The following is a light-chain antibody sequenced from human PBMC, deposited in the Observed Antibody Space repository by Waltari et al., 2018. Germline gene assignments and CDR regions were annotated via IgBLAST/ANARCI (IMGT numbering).Light chain of an antibody. CDR3: QHYGSSPFT. CDR1: QCVSSNF. J-gene: IGKJ4*01. Sequence: EIVLTQSPGTLSLSPGERATLSCRASQCVSSNFLAWYQQKPGQAPRLLIYDASSRATGIPDTFSGSGSGTDFTLTISRLEPEDFAVYYCQHYGSSPFTFGGGTKVEIK. V-gene: IGKV3-20*01. CDR2: DAS.